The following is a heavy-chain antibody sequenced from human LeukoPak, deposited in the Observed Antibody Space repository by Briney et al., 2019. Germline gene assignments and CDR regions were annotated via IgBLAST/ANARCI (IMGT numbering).Heavy chain of an antibody. CDR1: GFTFSDYY. J-gene: IGHJ4*02. Sequence: RGSLRLSCVASGFTFSDYYMDWVRQAPGKGLEWVGRIRNKANRYTTEYAASVKGRFTISRDESMNSLFLQMNSLKTEDTAVYYCARVGRGDGWYPFDYWGQGTLVSVSS. CDR2: IRNKANRYTT. V-gene: IGHV3-72*01. CDR3: ARVGRGDGWYPFDY. D-gene: IGHD6-19*01.